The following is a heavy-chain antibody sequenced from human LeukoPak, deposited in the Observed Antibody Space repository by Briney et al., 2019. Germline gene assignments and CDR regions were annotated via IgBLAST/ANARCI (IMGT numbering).Heavy chain of an antibody. D-gene: IGHD6-19*01. V-gene: IGHV3-48*04. CDR1: GFTFSSFG. J-gene: IGHJ4*02. CDR2: ISSSSSTI. CDR3: TRTHINGWCFDS. Sequence: GGSLRLSCAASGFTFSSFGMNWVRQAPGKGPEWVSYISSSSSTIYYADSVKGRFTISRDNAKNSLSLQMSSLGAEDTAVYYCTRTHINGWCFDSWGQGTLVTVSS.